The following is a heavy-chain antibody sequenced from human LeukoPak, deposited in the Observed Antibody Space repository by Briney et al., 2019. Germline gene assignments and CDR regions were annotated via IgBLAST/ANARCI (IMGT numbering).Heavy chain of an antibody. D-gene: IGHD3-22*01. CDR1: GFTVSNNY. Sequence: GGSLRLSCAASGFTVSNNYMNWVRQAPREGLEWVSVIHNGGNTYYADSVKGRFTISRDNSKNTLYLQMNSLRPEDTAVYYCAREGYYDSSGFFGFDLWGRGTLVTVSS. CDR2: IHNGGNT. V-gene: IGHV3-66*01. CDR3: AREGYYDSSGFFGFDL. J-gene: IGHJ2*01.